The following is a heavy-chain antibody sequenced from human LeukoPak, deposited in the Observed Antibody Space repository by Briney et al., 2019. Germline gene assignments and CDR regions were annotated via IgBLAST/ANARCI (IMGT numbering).Heavy chain of an antibody. CDR3: ARDFAYYYDSSGYYRVPLGWFDP. CDR1: GRSNSSGSYY. V-gene: IGHV4-61*02. D-gene: IGHD3-22*01. CDR2: IYTSGRT. Sequence: SDTLSLTCTVSGRSNSSGSYYWSWIRQPAGKGLERIGRIYTSGRTNYNPSLKSRVPISVDTSKNQFSLKLSSVTAADTAVYYCARDFAYYYDSSGYYRVPLGWFDPWGQGTLVTVSS. J-gene: IGHJ5*02.